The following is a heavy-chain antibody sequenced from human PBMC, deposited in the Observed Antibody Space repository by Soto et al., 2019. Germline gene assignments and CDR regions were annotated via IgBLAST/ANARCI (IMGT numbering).Heavy chain of an antibody. Sequence: EVQLLESGGGLVQPGGSLRLSCAASGFTFSSYAMSWVRQAPGKELEWVSAISGSGGSSYYADSVKGRFTISRDNSKNTLYLQMNSLRAEDTAVYYCAKDRSRGYSGYDYGYYFDYWGQGTLVTVSS. D-gene: IGHD5-12*01. J-gene: IGHJ4*02. CDR1: GFTFSSYA. CDR3: AKDRSRGYSGYDYGYYFDY. CDR2: ISGSGGSS. V-gene: IGHV3-23*01.